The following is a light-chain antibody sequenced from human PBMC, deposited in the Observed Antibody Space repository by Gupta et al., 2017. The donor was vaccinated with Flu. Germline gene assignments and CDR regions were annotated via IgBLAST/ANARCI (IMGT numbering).Light chain of an antibody. V-gene: IGKV1-17*01. CDR3: LQIDSYPLT. CDR1: QGIRND. J-gene: IGKJ1*01. CDR2: VAS. Sequence: GDRVTITCRASQGIRNDLSWYQQKPGKAPRRLIYVASNLQSGVPSRFSGSGSGTEFTLTISSLQPEDSATYYCLQIDSYPLTFGQGTKVEIK.